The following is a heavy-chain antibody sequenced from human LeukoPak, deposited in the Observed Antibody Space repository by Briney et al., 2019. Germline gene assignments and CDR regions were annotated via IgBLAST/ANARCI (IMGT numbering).Heavy chain of an antibody. CDR1: GGSISSGGYS. V-gene: IGHV4-30-2*01. J-gene: IGHJ4*02. CDR3: ARVFSDDSSGYYLDY. CDR2: IYHSGST. Sequence: PSETLSLTCAVSGGSISSGGYSWSWIRQPPGKGLEWIGYIYHSGSTYYNPSLKSRVTISVDRSKNQFSLKLSSVTAADTAVYYCARVFSDDSSGYYLDYWGQGTPVTVSS. D-gene: IGHD3-22*01.